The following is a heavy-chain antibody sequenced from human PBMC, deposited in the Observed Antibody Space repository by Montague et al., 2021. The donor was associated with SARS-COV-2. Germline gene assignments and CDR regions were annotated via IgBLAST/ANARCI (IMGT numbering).Heavy chain of an antibody. J-gene: IGHJ3*02. Sequence: CAISGDSVSSKSVAWNWLRQSPSRGLEWLGRTYYRSKWDSDYAESVKRRLVITPDTSKNQVSLQLSSVIPEDTAVYFCASSGITLTGLDAFDIWGQGAMVAVSS. CDR3: ASSGITLTGLDAFDI. D-gene: IGHD3-9*01. CDR1: GDSVSSKSVA. CDR2: TYYRSKWDS. V-gene: IGHV6-1*01.